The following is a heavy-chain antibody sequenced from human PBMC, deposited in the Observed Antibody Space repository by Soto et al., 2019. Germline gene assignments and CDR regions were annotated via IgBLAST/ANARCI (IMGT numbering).Heavy chain of an antibody. V-gene: IGHV1-18*01. CDR3: ARDTHYGAGTFRDVRFDP. CDR1: GYTFTSYG. Sequence: ASVKVSCTASGYTFTSYGISWVRQAPGQGLEWMGWISAYNGNTNYAQKLQGRVTMTTDTSTSTAYMELRSLRSDDTAVYYCARDTHYGAGTFRDVRFDPWCQGPLVTVSS. J-gene: IGHJ5*02. CDR2: ISAYNGNT. D-gene: IGHD3-10*01.